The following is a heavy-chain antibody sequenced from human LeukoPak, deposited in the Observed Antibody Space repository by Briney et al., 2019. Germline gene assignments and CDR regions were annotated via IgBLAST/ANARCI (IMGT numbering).Heavy chain of an antibody. CDR2: IGSGSTYM. J-gene: IGHJ5*02. CDR3: ARTPVLGVPKGFDP. Sequence: GGSLRLSCAASGFNFSAYNMDWVRQAAGQGLEWASSIGSGSTYMYYADSVKGRFTISRDNAKNSLFLQMDSLRAEDTAVYYCARTPVLGVPKGFDPWGQGALVTVSS. V-gene: IGHV3-21*01. D-gene: IGHD3-10*01. CDR1: GFNFSAYN.